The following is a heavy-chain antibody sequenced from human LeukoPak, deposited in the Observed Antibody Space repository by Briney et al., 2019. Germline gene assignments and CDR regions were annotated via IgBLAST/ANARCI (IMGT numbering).Heavy chain of an antibody. D-gene: IGHD3-10*01. CDR3: ARVKSHRSHYYGSGSYYYWFDP. V-gene: IGHV4-39*07. CDR1: GGSISSYY. J-gene: IGHJ5*02. Sequence: SETLSLTCTVSGGSISSYYWGWIRQPPGKGLEWIGSIYYSGSTYYNPSLKSRVTISVDTSKNQFSLKLSSVTAADTAVYYCARVKSHRSHYYGSGSYYYWFDPWGQGTLVTVSS. CDR2: IYYSGST.